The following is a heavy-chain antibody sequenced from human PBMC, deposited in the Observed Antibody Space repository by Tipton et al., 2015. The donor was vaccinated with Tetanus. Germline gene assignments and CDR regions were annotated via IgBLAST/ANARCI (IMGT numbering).Heavy chain of an antibody. Sequence: RSLRLSCVGSGFNFGHHALHWVRQAPGKGLEWVAVIWYDGSNKYYADSVKGRFTISRDNSKNTLYLQMNSLRAEDTAVYYCAKKYCSGGSCYSIDYWGQGTLVTVSS. V-gene: IGHV3-33*06. J-gene: IGHJ4*02. D-gene: IGHD2-15*01. CDR2: IWYDGSNK. CDR1: GFNFGHHA. CDR3: AKKYCSGGSCYSIDY.